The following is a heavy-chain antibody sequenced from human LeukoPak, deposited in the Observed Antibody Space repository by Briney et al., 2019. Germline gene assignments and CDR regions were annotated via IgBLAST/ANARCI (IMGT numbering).Heavy chain of an antibody. J-gene: IGHJ4*02. V-gene: IGHV3-30*04. CDR2: ISYDGSNK. CDR1: GFTFSSYA. Sequence: GGSLRLSCAASGFTFSSYAMHWVRQAPGKGLEWVAVISYDGSNKYYADSVKGRFTISRDNSKNTLYLQMNSLRAEDTAVYYCARGTLWLGLGHLDYWGQGTLVTVSS. D-gene: IGHD3-10*01. CDR3: ARGTLWLGLGHLDY.